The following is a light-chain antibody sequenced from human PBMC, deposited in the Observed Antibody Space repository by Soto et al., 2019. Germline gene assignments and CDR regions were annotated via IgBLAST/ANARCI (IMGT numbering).Light chain of an antibody. V-gene: IGKV1-5*03. J-gene: IGKJ3*01. CDR1: QSISSW. Sequence: DIQMTQSPSTLSASVGDRVTITCRASQSISSWLAWYQQKPGKAPKLLIYKASSLESGVPSRFSGSGPGTEFTLTISSLQPDDFATYYCQQYNSYSGVTFGPGTKVDIK. CDR2: KAS. CDR3: QQYNSYSGVT.